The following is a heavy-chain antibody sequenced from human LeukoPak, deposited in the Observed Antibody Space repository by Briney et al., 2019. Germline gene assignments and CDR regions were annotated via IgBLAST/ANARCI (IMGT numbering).Heavy chain of an antibody. CDR3: ARGLGADVFDV. Sequence: SETLSLTCTVSGGSISTTNYYWAWIRQPPGKGLEWVGNIYYSGSPYSKPSLSSRVTISVDTSKNQFSLRLISVTAADTAVYYCARGLGADVFDVWGQGTMVTISA. CDR1: GGSISTTNYY. V-gene: IGHV4-39*07. CDR2: IYYSGSP. J-gene: IGHJ3*01.